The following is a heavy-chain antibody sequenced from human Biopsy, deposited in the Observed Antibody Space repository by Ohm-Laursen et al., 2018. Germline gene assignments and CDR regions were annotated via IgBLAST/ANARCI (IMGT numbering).Heavy chain of an antibody. D-gene: IGHD3-9*01. Sequence: SVKVSCKVPGGTFSNYGVNWVRQAPGQGLEWLGGNIPILGTGNYAQKFQGRVTVAADTSTSTATMELRSLRSDDTAVYYCATKLTGYFHHWGQGTLVIVSS. CDR3: ATKLTGYFHH. CDR1: GGTFSNYG. V-gene: IGHV1-69*06. CDR2: NIPILGTG. J-gene: IGHJ1*01.